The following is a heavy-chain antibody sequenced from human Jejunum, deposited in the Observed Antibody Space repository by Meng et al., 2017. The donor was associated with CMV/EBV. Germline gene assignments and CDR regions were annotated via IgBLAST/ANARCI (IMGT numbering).Heavy chain of an antibody. CDR1: FPTYS. V-gene: IGHV3-48*04. Sequence: FPTYSSHWVRQAPGTGLAWIAYISRNSNSLLYADSVRGRFSISRDNAKNSLSLDMNSLTAEDTAVYYCARLSAAGNYFYYYGLDGWGPGTRVTVSS. J-gene: IGHJ6*02. CDR2: ISRNSNSL. D-gene: IGHD6-13*01. CDR3: ARLSAAGNYFYYYGLDG.